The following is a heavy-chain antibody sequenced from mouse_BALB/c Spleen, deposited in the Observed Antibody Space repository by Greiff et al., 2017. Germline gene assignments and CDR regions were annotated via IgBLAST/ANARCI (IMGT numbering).Heavy chain of an antibody. CDR3: ARCYYDYDNYAMDY. CDR2: IDPANGNT. CDR1: GFNIKDTY. Sequence: EVQLQESGAELVKPGASVKLSCTASGFNIKDTYMHWVKQRPEQGLEWIGRIDPANGNTKYDPKFQGKATITADTSSNTAYLQLSSLTSEDTAVYYCARCYYDYDNYAMDYWGQGTSVTVSS. J-gene: IGHJ4*01. D-gene: IGHD2-4*01. V-gene: IGHV14-3*02.